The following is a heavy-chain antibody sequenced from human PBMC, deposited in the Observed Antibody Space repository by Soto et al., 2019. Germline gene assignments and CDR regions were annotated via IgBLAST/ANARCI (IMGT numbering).Heavy chain of an antibody. J-gene: IGHJ4*02. CDR1: RRTVSGYT. Sequence: SVKVPSTEARRTVSGYTISWVRQPPGQGLEWMGGIIPIFGTANYAQKFQGRVTITADESTSTAYMELSSLRSEDTAVYYCAREILAAAAGRDFDFWGQGTLVTVSS. V-gene: IGHV1-69*13. CDR2: IIPIFGTA. D-gene: IGHD6-13*01. CDR3: AREILAAAAGRDFDF.